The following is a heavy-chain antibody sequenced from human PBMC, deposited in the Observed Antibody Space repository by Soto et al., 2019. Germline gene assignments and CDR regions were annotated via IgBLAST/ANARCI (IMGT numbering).Heavy chain of an antibody. J-gene: IGHJ4*02. Sequence: GSLRLSCAASGFTFNNYAMNWVRQAPGKGLEWVATISAAGGSTYYADSVKGRFTISRDNSKNTLYLQMNGLRVEDTAVYYCAKDRLAGNFDYWGQGTQVTVSS. CDR1: GFTFNNYA. CDR3: AKDRLAGNFDY. CDR2: ISAAGGST. V-gene: IGHV3-23*01.